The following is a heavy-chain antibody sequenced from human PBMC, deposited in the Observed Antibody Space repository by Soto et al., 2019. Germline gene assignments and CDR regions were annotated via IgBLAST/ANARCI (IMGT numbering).Heavy chain of an antibody. V-gene: IGHV4-59*01. CDR1: GGSISSYY. J-gene: IGHJ6*02. D-gene: IGHD3-10*01. Sequence: SETLSLTCTVSGGSISSYYWSWIRQPPGMGLEWIGYIYYSGSTNYNPSLKSRVTISVDTSKNQFSLKLSSVTAADTAVYYCARSEGTWFGEDYYGMDVWGQGTTVTVSS. CDR3: ARSEGTWFGEDYYGMDV. CDR2: IYYSGST.